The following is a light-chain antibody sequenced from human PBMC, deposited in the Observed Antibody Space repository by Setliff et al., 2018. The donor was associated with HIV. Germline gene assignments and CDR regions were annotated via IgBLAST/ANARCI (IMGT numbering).Light chain of an antibody. V-gene: IGLV2-14*01. CDR2: DVS. CDR1: SSDVGTYNY. CDR3: TSYTSNNLYV. J-gene: IGLJ1*01. Sequence: QSALTQPASVSGSPGQSITISCTGTSSDVGTYNYVSWYQQHPGKAPKLMLYDVSNRPSGVSNRFCGSKSGNTASLTISGLQAEDEADYYCTSYTSNNLYVFGTGTKVPVL.